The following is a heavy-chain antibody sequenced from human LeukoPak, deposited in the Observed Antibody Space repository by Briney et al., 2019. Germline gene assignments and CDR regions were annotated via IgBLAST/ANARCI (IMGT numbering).Heavy chain of an antibody. J-gene: IGHJ3*02. CDR3: ARSQSAWAAPSFDI. CDR1: SGSLSGYS. Sequence: SETLSLTCSVYSGSLSGYSWSWIRQSQGKGLEWIGEIHEGRRTDYSPSLKSRVTISKDTSKKQFSLKLTSVTAADTGVYYCARSQSAWAAPSFDIWGQGTMVTVS. CDR2: IHEGRRT. D-gene: IGHD7-27*01. V-gene: IGHV4-34*01.